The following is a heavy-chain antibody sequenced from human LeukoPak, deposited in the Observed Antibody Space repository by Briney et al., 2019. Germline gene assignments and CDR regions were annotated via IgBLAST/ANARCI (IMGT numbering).Heavy chain of an antibody. CDR1: GESISGFY. Sequence: SETLSLTCTVSGESISGFYWTWIRQPPGKGLEWIGYIYYSGSTNYNPSLKSRVTMSVDTSKNQFSLKLSSVTAADTAVYYCASTVADYFDYWGQGTLVTVSS. D-gene: IGHD6-19*01. J-gene: IGHJ4*02. CDR3: ASTVADYFDY. CDR2: IYYSGST. V-gene: IGHV4-59*12.